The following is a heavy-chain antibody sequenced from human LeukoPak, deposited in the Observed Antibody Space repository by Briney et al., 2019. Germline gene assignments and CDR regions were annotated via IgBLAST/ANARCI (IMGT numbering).Heavy chain of an antibody. CDR3: ARDSDDSSGYYYEGYFDY. V-gene: IGHV3-48*04. D-gene: IGHD3-22*01. CDR2: ISSSSSTI. Sequence: PGGSLRLSCAASGFTFSSYSMNRVRQAPGKGLEWVSYISSSSSTIYYADSVKGRFTISRDNAKNSLYLQMNSLRAEDTAVYYCARDSDDSSGYYYEGYFDYWGQGTLVTVSS. J-gene: IGHJ4*02. CDR1: GFTFSSYS.